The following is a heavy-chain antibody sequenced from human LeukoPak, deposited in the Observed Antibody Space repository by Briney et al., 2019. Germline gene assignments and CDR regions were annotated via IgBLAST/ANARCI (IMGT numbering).Heavy chain of an antibody. CDR2: ISNNGDST. Sequence: PGGSLRLSCAASGFTFSSYAMSWVRQAPGKGLEWVSAISNNGDSTYYADSVKGRFTISRDNSKNTLYLQMNSLRAEDTAVYYCAREVYYYDSSGYGMDVWGQGTTVTVSS. CDR3: AREVYYYDSSGYGMDV. V-gene: IGHV3-23*01. J-gene: IGHJ6*02. D-gene: IGHD3-22*01. CDR1: GFTFSSYA.